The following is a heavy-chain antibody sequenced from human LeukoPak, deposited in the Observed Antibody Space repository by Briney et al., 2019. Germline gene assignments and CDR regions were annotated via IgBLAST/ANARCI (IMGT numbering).Heavy chain of an antibody. CDR2: IPSTGGRT. V-gene: IGHV3-23*01. D-gene: IGHD4-11*01. CDR3: AASNYWYPVDY. CDR1: GFTFSSYA. J-gene: IGHJ4*02. Sequence: GRSLRLSCAASGFTFSSYAMRWVGQAPGKGREWVSAIPSTGGRTYYPHSVKGRFTIPSHNPKQTLSLKMNSLRAEDTAVYYCAASNYWYPVDYWGQGTLVTVSS.